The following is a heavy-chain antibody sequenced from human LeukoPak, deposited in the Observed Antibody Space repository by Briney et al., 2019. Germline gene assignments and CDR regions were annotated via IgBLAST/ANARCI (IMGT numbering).Heavy chain of an antibody. CDR1: GYTFTGYY. CDR2: INPNSGGT. J-gene: IGHJ4*03. V-gene: IGHV1-2*02. D-gene: IGHD2-8*01. Sequence: ASVKVSCKASGYTFTGYYMHWVRQAPGQGLEWMGWINPNSGGTNYAQKFQGRVTMTRDTSISTAYMELSRLRSDDTAVYYCARESTNGVLFDYWGQGTTVTVSS. CDR3: ARESTNGVLFDY.